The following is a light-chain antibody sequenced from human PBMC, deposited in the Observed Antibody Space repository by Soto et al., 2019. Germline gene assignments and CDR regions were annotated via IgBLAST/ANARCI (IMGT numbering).Light chain of an antibody. CDR2: DAS. CDR1: QSVRSER. J-gene: IGKJ5*01. Sequence: EIVLTQSPDTLSLSPGERATLSCRASQSVRSERLAWNQQKRGQAPRLVIFDASFRASGIPERFRGSGSGTDFTLTITRLEPEDFAVYYCQEYAGPPPITFGRGTRLDIK. CDR3: QEYAGPPPIT. V-gene: IGKV3-20*01.